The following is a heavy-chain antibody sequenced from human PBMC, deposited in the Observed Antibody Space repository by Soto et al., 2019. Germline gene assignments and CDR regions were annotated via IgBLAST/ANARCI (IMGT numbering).Heavy chain of an antibody. CDR3: AKLSAAERDSPFIFVFDS. CDR1: GVSMSGHF. V-gene: IGHV4-59*11. Sequence: SETLSLTCAVSGVSMSGHFWNWIRQTPGRGLEWIGYMYHTGSIQYNPSLKSRVTISIDTSKSQFSLKLRSVTAADKATYYCAKLSAAERDSPFIFVFDSWGQGALVTVSA. D-gene: IGHD2-21*01. CDR2: MYHTGSI. J-gene: IGHJ4*02.